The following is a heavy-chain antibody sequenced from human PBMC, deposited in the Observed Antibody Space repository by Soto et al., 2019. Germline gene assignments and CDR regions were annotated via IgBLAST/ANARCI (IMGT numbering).Heavy chain of an antibody. J-gene: IGHJ4*02. Sequence: EVQLLESGGGLVQPEGSLRLSCAASGFTFSSYAMSWVRQAPGKGLEWVSAISGSGGSTYYADSVKGRFTISRDNSKNSLYLQMNSLRADDTAVYYCAKHDSPGIAVAGPPIDYWGQGTLVTVSS. D-gene: IGHD6-19*01. CDR1: GFTFSSYA. CDR3: AKHDSPGIAVAGPPIDY. CDR2: ISGSGGST. V-gene: IGHV3-23*01.